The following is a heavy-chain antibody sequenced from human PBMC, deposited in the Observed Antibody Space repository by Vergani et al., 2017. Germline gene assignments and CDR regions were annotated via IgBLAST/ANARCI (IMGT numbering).Heavy chain of an antibody. CDR3: ARTSREKDAFDI. V-gene: IGHV4-34*02. CDR2: INHSGST. CDR1: GGSFSGYY. J-gene: IGHJ3*02. Sequence: QVQLQQWGAGLLKPSETLSLTCAVYGGSFSGYYWSWIRQPPGEGLEWIGEINHSGSTYYNPSLKSRATISVDTSKNQFSLKLSSVAAAATAVYYCARTSREKDAFDIWGQGTMVTVSS. D-gene: IGHD1-26*01.